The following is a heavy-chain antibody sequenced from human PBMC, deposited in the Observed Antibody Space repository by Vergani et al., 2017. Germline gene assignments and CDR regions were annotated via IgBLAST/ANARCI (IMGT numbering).Heavy chain of an antibody. CDR2: IYYSGST. J-gene: IGHJ5*02. V-gene: IGHV4-39*07. D-gene: IGHD3-3*01. CDR3: AREVNPDEFWSGLSRSGWFDP. CDR1: GGSISSSSYY. Sequence: QLQLQESGPGLVKPSETLSLTCTVSGGSISSSSYYWGWIRQPPGKGLEWIGSIYYSGSTYYNPSLKSRVTISVDTSKNQFSLKLSSVTAADTAVYYCAREVNPDEFWSGLSRSGWFDPWGQGTLVTVSS.